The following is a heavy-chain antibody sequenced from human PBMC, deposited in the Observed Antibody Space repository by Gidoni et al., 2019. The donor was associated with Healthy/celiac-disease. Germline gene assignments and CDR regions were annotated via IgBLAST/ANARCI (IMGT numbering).Heavy chain of an antibody. Sequence: QVQLQESGPGLVKPSETLSLTCTVSGGSISSYYWSWIRQPPGKGLEWIGYIYYSGSTNYNPSLKSRVTISVDTSKNQFSLKLSSVTAADTAVYYCARDTLSIFGTYGMDVWGQGTTVTVSS. CDR2: IYYSGST. J-gene: IGHJ6*02. CDR3: ARDTLSIFGTYGMDV. D-gene: IGHD3-3*01. V-gene: IGHV4-59*01. CDR1: GGSISSYY.